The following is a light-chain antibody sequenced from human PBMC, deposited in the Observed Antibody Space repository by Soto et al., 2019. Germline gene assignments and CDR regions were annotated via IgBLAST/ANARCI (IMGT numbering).Light chain of an antibody. V-gene: IGLV2-14*01. Sequence: QSALTQPASVSGSPGQSITISCTGTSSDVGGYNYVSWYQRHPGKAPKLMIYDVSNRPSGVSNRFSGSKSGNTASLTISGLQADDEADYYCSSYTSSSTLVFGGGTKLTVL. CDR2: DVS. CDR3: SSYTSSSTLV. J-gene: IGLJ2*01. CDR1: SSDVGGYNY.